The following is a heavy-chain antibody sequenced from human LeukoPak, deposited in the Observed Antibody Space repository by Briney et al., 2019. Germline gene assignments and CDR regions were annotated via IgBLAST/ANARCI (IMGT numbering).Heavy chain of an antibody. CDR1: GFTFGDYA. J-gene: IGHJ4*02. CDR2: IRSKAYGGTT. D-gene: IGHD4-23*01. CDR3: TRDAGGYYFDY. V-gene: IGHV3-49*04. Sequence: GGSLILSCTASGFTFGDYAMSWVRQAPGKGLEWVGFIRSKAYGGTTEYAASVKGRFTISRDDSKSIAYLQMNSLKTEDTAVYYCTRDAGGYYFDYWGQGTLVTVSS.